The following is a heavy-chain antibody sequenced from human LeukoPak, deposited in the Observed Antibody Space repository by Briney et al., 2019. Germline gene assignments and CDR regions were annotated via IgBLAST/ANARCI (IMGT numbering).Heavy chain of an antibody. CDR3: ARCANPKYGMDV. J-gene: IGHJ6*02. CDR2: IYYSGST. D-gene: IGHD1-14*01. V-gene: IGHV4-59*01. Sequence: PSETLSLTCTVSGGSISSYYWSWIRQPPGKGLEWIGYIYYSGSTNYNPSLKSRVTISVDTSKNQFSLKLSSVTAADTAVYYCARCANPKYGMDVWGQGTTVTVSS. CDR1: GGSISSYY.